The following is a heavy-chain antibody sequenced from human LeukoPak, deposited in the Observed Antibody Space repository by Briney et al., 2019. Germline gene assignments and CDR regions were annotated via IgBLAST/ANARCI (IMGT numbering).Heavy chain of an antibody. CDR2: IIPIFGTA. J-gene: IGHJ4*02. CDR3: AREVSSSGYSYFDY. D-gene: IGHD3-22*01. V-gene: IGHV1-69*13. Sequence: SVKVSCKASGGTFSSYAISRVRQAPGQGLEWMGGIIPIFGTANYAQKFQGRVTITADESTSTAYMELSSLRSEDTAVYYCAREVSSSGYSYFDYWGQGTLVTVSS. CDR1: GGTFSSYA.